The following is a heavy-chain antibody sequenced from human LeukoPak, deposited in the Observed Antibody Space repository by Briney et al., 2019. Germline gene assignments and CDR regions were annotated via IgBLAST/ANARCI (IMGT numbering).Heavy chain of an antibody. CDR1: GSTFSSYA. V-gene: IGHV3-23*01. CDR2: ISGSGGST. CDR3: AKPDYDFWSGYYY. D-gene: IGHD3-3*01. J-gene: IGHJ4*02. Sequence: GGSLRLSCAASGSTFSSYAMSWVRQAPGKGLEWVSAISGSGGSTYYADSVKGRFTISRDNSKNTLYLQMNSLRAEDTAVYYCAKPDYDFWSGYYYWGQGTLVTVSS.